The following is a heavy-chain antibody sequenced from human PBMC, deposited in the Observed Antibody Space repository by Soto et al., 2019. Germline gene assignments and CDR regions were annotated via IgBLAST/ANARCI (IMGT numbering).Heavy chain of an antibody. CDR2: INDGNGNT. V-gene: IGHV1-3*01. J-gene: IGHJ5*02. CDR1: GYTFTSYA. D-gene: IGHD6-19*01. CDR3: ARGAVAGTHWFDP. Sequence: QVQLVQSGAEVKKPGASVKVSCKASGYTFTSYAMHWVRQAPGQRLEWMGWINDGNGNTKYSQKVQGRVTITRDTSASTAYMELSSLRSEDTAVYYCARGAVAGTHWFDPWGQGTLVTVSS.